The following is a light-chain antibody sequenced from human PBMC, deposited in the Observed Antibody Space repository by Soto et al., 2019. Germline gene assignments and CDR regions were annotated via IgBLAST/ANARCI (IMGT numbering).Light chain of an antibody. V-gene: IGLV2-14*01. J-gene: IGLJ2*01. CDR1: SSDIGGYNY. CDR2: GVS. CDR3: NSYRSSIIPVV. Sequence: QSALTQPASVSGSPGQSITISCTGTSSDIGGYNYVSWYQQHPGKAPKLMIYGVSNRPSGVSGRFFGSKSGNTASLTISGLQPEDEADYYCNSYRSSIIPVVFGGGTKGTVL.